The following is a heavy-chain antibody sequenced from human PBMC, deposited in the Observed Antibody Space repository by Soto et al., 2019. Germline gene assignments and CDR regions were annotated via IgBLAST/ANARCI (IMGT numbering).Heavy chain of an antibody. D-gene: IGHD4-17*01. Sequence: SETLSLTCTVSGGSISSGDYYWSWIRQPQGKGLXWXGXXXYXGXTXYXXXXKSRVTISVDTSKNQFSLKLSSVTAADTAVYYCARGRTTVVTHDYWGQGTLVTVSS. CDR2: XXYXGXT. V-gene: IGHV4-30-4*01. CDR3: ARGRTTVVTHDY. CDR1: GGSISSGDYY. J-gene: IGHJ4*02.